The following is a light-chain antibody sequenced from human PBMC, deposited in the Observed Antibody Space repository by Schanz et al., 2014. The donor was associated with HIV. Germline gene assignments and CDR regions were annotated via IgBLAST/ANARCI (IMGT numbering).Light chain of an antibody. J-gene: IGLJ2*01. Sequence: QSALPQPASVSGSPGQSITISCTGTSSDVGGYNLVSWYQHHPDKAPKLIIYEGTKRPSGVSDRFSGSKSGNTASLTISGLQAEDEADYYCSSYAGTTPFVVFGGGTQLTVL. CDR1: SSDVGGYNL. CDR2: EGT. V-gene: IGLV2-23*03. CDR3: SSYAGTTPFVV.